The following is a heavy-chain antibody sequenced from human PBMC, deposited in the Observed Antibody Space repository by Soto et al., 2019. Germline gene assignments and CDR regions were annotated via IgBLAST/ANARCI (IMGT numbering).Heavy chain of an antibody. CDR3: ARVLGQQLPTNWFDP. J-gene: IGHJ5*02. V-gene: IGHV4-31*03. CDR2: IYYSGST. D-gene: IGHD6-13*01. Sequence: SETLSLTCTVSGGSISSGGYYWSWIRQHPGKGLEWIGYIYYSGSTYYNPSLKSRVTISVDTSKNQFSLKLSSVTAADTAVYYCARVLGQQLPTNWFDPWGQGALVTVSS. CDR1: GGSISSGGYY.